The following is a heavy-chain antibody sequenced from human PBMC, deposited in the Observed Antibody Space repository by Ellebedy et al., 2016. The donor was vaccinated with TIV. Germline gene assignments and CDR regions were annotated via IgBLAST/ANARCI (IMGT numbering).Heavy chain of an antibody. CDR1: GYTFTSYY. CDR2: INPSGGST. Sequence: ASVKVSXXASGYTFTSYYMHWVRQAPGQGLEWMGIINPSGGSTSYAQKFQGRVTMTRDTSTSTVYMELSSLRSEDTAVYYCARELGVYCSGGSCYGMDVWGQGTTVTVSS. J-gene: IGHJ6*02. CDR3: ARELGVYCSGGSCYGMDV. V-gene: IGHV1-46*01. D-gene: IGHD2-15*01.